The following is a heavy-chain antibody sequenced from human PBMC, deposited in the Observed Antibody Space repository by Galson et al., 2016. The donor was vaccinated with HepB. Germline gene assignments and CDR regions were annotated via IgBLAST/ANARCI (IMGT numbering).Heavy chain of an antibody. CDR2: ISHSGST. Sequence: ETLSLTCAVYGGSFSGYYWGWIRQPLGKGLEWIGEISHSGSTNYNPSLESRVTISVDTSKNQFSLKLTSATPADPAVYYCARDHGYSGRFDPWGQGTLVAVSS. CDR1: GGSFSGYY. D-gene: IGHD5-18*01. V-gene: IGHV4-34*01. CDR3: ARDHGYSGRFDP. J-gene: IGHJ5*02.